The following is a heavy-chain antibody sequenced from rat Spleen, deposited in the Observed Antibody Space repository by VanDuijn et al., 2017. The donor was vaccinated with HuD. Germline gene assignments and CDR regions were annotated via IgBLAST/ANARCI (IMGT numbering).Heavy chain of an antibody. D-gene: IGHD5-1*01. CDR2: INTDGSST. J-gene: IGHJ2*01. V-gene: IGHV5-25*01. Sequence: EVQLVESDGGLVQPGRSLKLSCAASGFTFSDYYMAWVRQAPTKGLEWVSSINTDGSSTYYPDSVKGRFTISRDNAKSTLYLQMNSLRSEDTATYYCAKVLAGSFDYWGQGVMVTVSS. CDR1: GFTFSDYY. CDR3: AKVLAGSFDY.